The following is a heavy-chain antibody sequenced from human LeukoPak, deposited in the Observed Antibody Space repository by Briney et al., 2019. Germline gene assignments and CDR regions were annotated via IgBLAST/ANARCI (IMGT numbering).Heavy chain of an antibody. V-gene: IGHV3-49*03. Sequence: GGPLRLSCAASGFTFSYYYMTWFRQAPGKGLEWVSFIRNKASGGTTEHAASVRGRFTTSRDDSKSIAYLQMNSLKTEDTALYYCTRDRIMTDFWGQGTLVTVSS. CDR3: TRDRIMTDF. CDR2: IRNKASGGTT. J-gene: IGHJ4*02. D-gene: IGHD2-15*01. CDR1: GFTFSYYY.